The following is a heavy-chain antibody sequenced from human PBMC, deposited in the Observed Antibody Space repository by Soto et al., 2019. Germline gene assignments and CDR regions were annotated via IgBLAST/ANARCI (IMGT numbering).Heavy chain of an antibody. CDR2: INPNSGGT. D-gene: IGHD2-21*02. CDR1: GYTFTGYY. V-gene: IGHV1-2*02. CDR3: ARSGGNSREYYYYYGMDV. J-gene: IGHJ6*02. Sequence: ASVKVSCKASGYTFTGYYMHWVRQAPGQGLEWMGWINPNSGGTNYAQKFQGRVTMTRDTSISTAYMELSRLRSDDTAVYYCARSGGNSREYYYYYGMDVWGQGTTVTVS.